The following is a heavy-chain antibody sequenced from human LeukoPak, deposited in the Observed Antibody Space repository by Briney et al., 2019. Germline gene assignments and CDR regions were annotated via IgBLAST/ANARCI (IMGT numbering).Heavy chain of an antibody. CDR1: GYSLTSYW. V-gene: IGHV5-51*01. CDR2: VYPGDSDT. CDR3: ALGYCSGGSCYDVFDI. D-gene: IGHD2-15*01. Sequence: RGESLKISCKGSGYSLTSYWIGWVRQLPGKGLEWMGIVYPGDSDTRYSPSFQGQVTISADKSISTAYLQWSSLKASDTAMYYCALGYCSGGSCYDVFDIWGQGTMVTVSS. J-gene: IGHJ3*02.